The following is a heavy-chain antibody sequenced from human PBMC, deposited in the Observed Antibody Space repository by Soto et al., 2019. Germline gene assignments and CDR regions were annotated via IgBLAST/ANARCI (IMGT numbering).Heavy chain of an antibody. CDR2: IYYSGST. J-gene: IGHJ6*02. CDR3: ARIAARESNYYYYYGMDV. Sequence: QLQLQVSGPGLVKPSGTLSLTCTVSGGSISSSSYYWGWIRQPPGKGLEWFGSIYYSGSTYYNPCLKSRVTISIDTSKKQFSLKLSSGTDSDTAVYYRARIAARESNYYYYYGMDVWGQGTTVTVSS. V-gene: IGHV4-39*01. CDR1: GGSISSSSYY. D-gene: IGHD6-6*01.